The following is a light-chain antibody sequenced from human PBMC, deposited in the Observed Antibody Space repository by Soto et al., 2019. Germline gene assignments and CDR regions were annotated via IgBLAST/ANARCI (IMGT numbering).Light chain of an antibody. CDR2: EVY. CDR3: ISYIPSTTTHWV. V-gene: IGLV2-14*01. Sequence: QSVRTPPASVSGSPGQSITISCTGTNSNVGGYDRVSWYQHHPGKAPKLLIFEVYNRPSGISDRFSGSKSGDTASLTISGLQAEDEADYYCISYIPSTTTHWVFGGGTKVTVL. CDR1: NSNVGGYDR. J-gene: IGLJ3*02.